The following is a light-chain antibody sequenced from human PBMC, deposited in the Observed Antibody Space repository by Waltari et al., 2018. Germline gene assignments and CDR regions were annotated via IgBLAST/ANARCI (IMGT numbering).Light chain of an antibody. CDR2: GAS. J-gene: IGKJ1*01. V-gene: IGKV3-20*01. Sequence: EIVLTQSPGTLSLSPGERATLSCRASQSVSSSYFAWYQQKPGQAPRHLIYGASSRATGIPDRFSGSGSGKDFTLTISRLEPEDFAVYYCQQYGSSPRTFGQGTKVEIK. CDR1: QSVSSSY. CDR3: QQYGSSPRT.